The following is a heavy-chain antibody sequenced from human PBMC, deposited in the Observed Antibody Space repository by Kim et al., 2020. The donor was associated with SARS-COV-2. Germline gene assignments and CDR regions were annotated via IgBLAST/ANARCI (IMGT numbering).Heavy chain of an antibody. CDR3: ARDIAKRIVGATGY. D-gene: IGHD1-26*01. Sequence: GGSLRLSCAASGFTFSSYAMHWVRQAPGKGLEWVAVISYDGSNKYYADSVKGRFTISRDNSKNTLYLQMNSLRAEDTAVYYCARDIAKRIVGATGYWGQG. V-gene: IGHV3-30-3*01. CDR1: GFTFSSYA. J-gene: IGHJ4*02. CDR2: ISYDGSNK.